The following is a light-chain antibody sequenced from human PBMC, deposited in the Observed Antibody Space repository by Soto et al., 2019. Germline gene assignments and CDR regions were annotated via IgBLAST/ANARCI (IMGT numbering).Light chain of an antibody. Sequence: IVLTQSPATLSLSPGEGATLSCRASQRVSSYLAWYQQRPGQAPRLLIYDGSSRATGIPARFSGSGFGTDFTLTIASLEPEDFAVYYCQQRSNWPLTFGGGTKVEIK. J-gene: IGKJ4*01. CDR1: QRVSSY. CDR2: DGS. V-gene: IGKV3-11*01. CDR3: QQRSNWPLT.